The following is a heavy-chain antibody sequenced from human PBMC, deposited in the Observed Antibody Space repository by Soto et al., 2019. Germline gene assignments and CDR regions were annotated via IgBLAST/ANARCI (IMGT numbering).Heavy chain of an antibody. D-gene: IGHD6-19*01. Sequence: QVQLVQSGGEVKKPGSSVKVSCKASGGTFSSYAISWVRQAPGQGLEWMGGIIPIFGPANYAQKFQGRVTITADESTSTADMELSSLRSEDTAVYYCATSAIAVGYYGLDVWGQGTTVTVSS. CDR2: IIPIFGPA. CDR3: ATSAIAVGYYGLDV. CDR1: GGTFSSYA. V-gene: IGHV1-69*12. J-gene: IGHJ6*02.